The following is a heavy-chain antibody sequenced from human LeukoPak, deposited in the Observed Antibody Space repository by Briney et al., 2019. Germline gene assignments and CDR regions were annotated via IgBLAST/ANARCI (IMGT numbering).Heavy chain of an antibody. CDR1: GFTFSSYA. Sequence: GGSLRLSCAASGFTFSSYAMSWVRQAPGKGLEWVSAISGSGGSTYYADSVKGRFTISRDNSKNTLYVQVNSLRAEDTAVYYCAKAAGRGYNYGDYFDYWGQGTLVTVSS. J-gene: IGHJ4*02. V-gene: IGHV3-23*01. CDR3: AKAAGRGYNYGDYFDY. CDR2: ISGSGGST. D-gene: IGHD5-18*01.